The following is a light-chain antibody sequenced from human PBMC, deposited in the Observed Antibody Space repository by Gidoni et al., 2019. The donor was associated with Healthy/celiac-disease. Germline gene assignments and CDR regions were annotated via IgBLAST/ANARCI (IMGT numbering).Light chain of an antibody. J-gene: IGKJ1*01. Sequence: EIRMTQSPATLSVSPGERSTLACRASQSVSSNLAWYQQKPGQAPRLLIYGASTRATGIPARFSGSGSGTEFTLTISSLQSEYFAFYYCQQYNNWPPWTFGQXTKVEIK. V-gene: IGKV3-15*01. CDR1: QSVSSN. CDR2: GAS. CDR3: QQYNNWPPWT.